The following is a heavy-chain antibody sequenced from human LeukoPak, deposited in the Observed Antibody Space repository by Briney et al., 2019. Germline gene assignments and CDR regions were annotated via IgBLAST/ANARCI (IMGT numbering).Heavy chain of an antibody. Sequence: GESLKIPSNASSYIFTSNCAGRLGRLPGKGLEWLGTIYPGDSDSTYSAAFQGQVSISADKSISTAYLQWSSLKAADTAMYYCARHDSYYGSVYGMDVWGKGTTVTVSS. CDR2: IYPGDSDS. J-gene: IGHJ6*04. CDR3: ARHDSYYGSVYGMDV. V-gene: IGHV5-51*01. D-gene: IGHD3-10*01. CDR1: SYIFTSNC.